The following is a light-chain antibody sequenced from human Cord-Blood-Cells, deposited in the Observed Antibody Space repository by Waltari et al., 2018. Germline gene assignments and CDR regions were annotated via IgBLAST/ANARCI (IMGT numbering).Light chain of an antibody. Sequence: DIVMTQSPASLAVSLGERATINCKSSQSVLYNSKNKNYLAWYQQKPGQPPKLLIYWASTRESGVPDRFSGSGSGTDFTLTISSLQAEDVAVYYCQQYYSTPYTFGQGTKLEIK. CDR3: QQYYSTPYT. V-gene: IGKV4-1*01. CDR2: WAS. CDR1: QSVLYNSKNKNY. J-gene: IGKJ2*01.